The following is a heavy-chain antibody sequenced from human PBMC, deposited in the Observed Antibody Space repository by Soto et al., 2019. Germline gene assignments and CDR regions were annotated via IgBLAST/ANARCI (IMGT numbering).Heavy chain of an antibody. V-gene: IGHV1-24*01. Sequence: ASVKVSCKVSGYTLTELSMHWVRQAPGKGLEWMGGFDPEDGETIYAQKFQGRVTMTEDTSTDTAYMELSSLRSEDTAVYYCAYSSGWLYYFDYWGQGTLVTVSS. CDR1: GYTLTELS. CDR2: FDPEDGET. CDR3: AYSSGWLYYFDY. J-gene: IGHJ4*02. D-gene: IGHD6-19*01.